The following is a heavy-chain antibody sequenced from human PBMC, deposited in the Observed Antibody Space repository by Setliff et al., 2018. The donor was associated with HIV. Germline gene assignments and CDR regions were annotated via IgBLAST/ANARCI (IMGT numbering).Heavy chain of an antibody. CDR3: ARAPYYYASSYYTP. D-gene: IGHD3-22*01. CDR2: IYHSGST. CDR1: GETFSGYY. J-gene: IGHJ3*01. V-gene: IGHV4-34*01. Sequence: PSETLSLTCAVYGETFSGYYWSWIRQTPGKGLEWIGEIYHSGSTYYNPSLKSRVTISVDKSKNQFSLKLSSVTAADTAVYYCARAPYYYASSYYTPWGQGTMVTVSS.